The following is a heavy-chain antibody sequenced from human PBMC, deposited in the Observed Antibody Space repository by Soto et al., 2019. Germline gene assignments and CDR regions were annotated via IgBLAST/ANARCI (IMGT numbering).Heavy chain of an antibody. CDR2: ISAYNGNT. V-gene: IGHV1-18*01. CDR3: ARDSRAWGIAAAGSAAFEI. D-gene: IGHD6-13*01. J-gene: IGHJ3*02. CDR1: GYTFTSYG. Sequence: QVQLVQSGAEVKKPGASVKVSCKASGYTFTSYGISWVRQAPGQGLEWMGWISAYNGNTNYAQKLQGRVTMTTDTDTSTAYMELRSLRSDDTAVYYCARDSRAWGIAAAGSAAFEIWGQGTMVTVSS.